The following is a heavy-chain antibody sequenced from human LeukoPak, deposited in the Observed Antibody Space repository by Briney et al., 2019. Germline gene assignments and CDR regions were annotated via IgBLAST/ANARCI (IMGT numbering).Heavy chain of an antibody. CDR2: VKEDGRQK. Sequence: PGESLRLSCAASGFTFSTYWMSWVRQAPGKGLEWVANVKEDGRQKFYVDSVKGRFTISRDNAKNSLYLQMDSLRAEDTAVYYCARDLDYWGQGTPVTVSS. CDR3: ARDLDY. CDR1: GFTFSTYW. J-gene: IGHJ4*02. V-gene: IGHV3-7*04.